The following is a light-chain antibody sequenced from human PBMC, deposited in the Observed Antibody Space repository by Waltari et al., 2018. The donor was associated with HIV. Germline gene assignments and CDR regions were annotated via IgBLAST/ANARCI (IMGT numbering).Light chain of an antibody. J-gene: IGKJ1*01. CDR3: QQYKNGWT. CDR2: GTS. Sequence: EVVMAQYPATLSVSPGERAILSCRASQSVSTSLAWYQQKPGQAPRLLSFGTSTRATGVSARFSGSGSGTYFSLTISSLQSEDLAVYYCQQYKNGWTFGQGTKVDIK. V-gene: IGKV3-15*01. CDR1: QSVSTS.